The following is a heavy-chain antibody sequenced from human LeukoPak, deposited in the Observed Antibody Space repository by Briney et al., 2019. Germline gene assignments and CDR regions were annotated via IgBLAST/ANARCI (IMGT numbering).Heavy chain of an antibody. CDR3: AMGGSGSYYNPPLDYGMDV. Sequence: SVKVSCKASGGTFSSYAISWVRQAPGQGPEWMGGIIPIFGTANYAQKFQGRVTITADKSTSTAYMELSSLRSEDTAVYYCAMGGSGSYYNPPLDYGMDVWGKGTTVTVSS. CDR1: GGTFSSYA. D-gene: IGHD3-10*01. J-gene: IGHJ6*04. CDR2: IIPIFGTA. V-gene: IGHV1-69*06.